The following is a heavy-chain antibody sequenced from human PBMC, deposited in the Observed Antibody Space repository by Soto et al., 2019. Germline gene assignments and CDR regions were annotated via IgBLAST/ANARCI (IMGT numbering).Heavy chain of an antibody. D-gene: IGHD6-6*01. CDR1: GDSVSSNSAA. CDR2: TYYRSKWYN. V-gene: IGHV6-1*01. J-gene: IGHJ6*02. Sequence: PXQTLSLTWAISGDSVSSNSAACNWIRQSPSRGLEWLLRTYYRSKWYNDYAVSVESRITINPDTSKNQFSLQLNSVTPEDTAVYYCARDPTSGGGQIVRRRLNYGMDVWGQGTKVTVYS. CDR3: ARDPTSGGGQIVRRRLNYGMDV.